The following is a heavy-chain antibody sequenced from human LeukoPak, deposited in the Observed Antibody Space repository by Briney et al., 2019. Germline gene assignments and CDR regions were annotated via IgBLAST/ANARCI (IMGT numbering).Heavy chain of an antibody. J-gene: IGHJ6*04. CDR1: GFTFSSYA. V-gene: IGHV3-23*01. CDR2: ISGSGGST. Sequence: GGSLRLSCAASGFTFSSYAMSWVRQAPGKGLEWVSAISGSGGSTYYADSVKGRFTISRDNSKNTLYLQVNSLRAEDTAVYYCAKDAGYCSSTSCPDYYYYGMDVWGKGTTVTVSS. D-gene: IGHD2-2*01. CDR3: AKDAGYCSSTSCPDYYYYGMDV.